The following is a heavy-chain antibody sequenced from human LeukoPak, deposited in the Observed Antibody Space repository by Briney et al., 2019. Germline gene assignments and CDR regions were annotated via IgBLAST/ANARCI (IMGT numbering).Heavy chain of an antibody. D-gene: IGHD1-26*01. CDR1: GGTFSSYA. V-gene: IGHV1-69*01. Sequence: GSSVKVSYKASGGTFSSYAISWVRQAPGQGLEWMGGIIPIFGTANYAQKFQGRVTITADESTSTAYMELSSLRSEDTAVYYCARETKGSGNSYAFDIWGQGTMVTVSS. J-gene: IGHJ3*02. CDR3: ARETKGSGNSYAFDI. CDR2: IIPIFGTA.